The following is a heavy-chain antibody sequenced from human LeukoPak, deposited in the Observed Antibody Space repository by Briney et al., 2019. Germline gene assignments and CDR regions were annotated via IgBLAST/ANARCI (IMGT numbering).Heavy chain of an antibody. J-gene: IGHJ4*02. CDR3: ARAGWIITSGIDY. CDR2: IYHTGST. V-gene: IGHV4-38-2*01. D-gene: IGHD3-10*01. Sequence: PSETLSLTCGVSGYSISRGYYWAWIRQPPGKGLECIGTIYHTGSTYYNPSLESRVTISVDTSKNEFSLNLNSVTAADTAVYYCARAGWIITSGIDYWGQGALVTVSS. CDR1: GYSISRGYY.